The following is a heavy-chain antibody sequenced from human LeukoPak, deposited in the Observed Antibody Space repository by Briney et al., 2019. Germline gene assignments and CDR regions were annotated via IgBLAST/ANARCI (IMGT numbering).Heavy chain of an antibody. Sequence: PGGSLRLSCAASGLSFSDHWMTWVRQAPGKGLEWVANIKQDGSETYYVDSVRGRFTISRDNAKNSLYLQMNSLRAEDTAIYYCARDPYDRGGYGAFDLWGLGTTITVSS. D-gene: IGHD3-22*01. CDR3: ARDPYDRGGYGAFDL. CDR2: IKQDGSET. V-gene: IGHV3-7*01. J-gene: IGHJ3*01. CDR1: GLSFSDHW.